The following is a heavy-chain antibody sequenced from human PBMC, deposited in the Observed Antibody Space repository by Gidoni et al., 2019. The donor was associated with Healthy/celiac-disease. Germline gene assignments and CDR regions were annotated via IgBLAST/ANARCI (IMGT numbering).Heavy chain of an antibody. CDR3: ASSSRGTRPVYGMDV. CDR2: ISYDGSNK. Sequence: QVQLVESGGGVVQPGRSLRLSCAASGFTFSSYAMHWVRQAPGKGLEWVAVISYDGSNKYYADSVKGRFTISRDNSKNTLYLQMNSLRAEDTAVYYCASSSRGTRPVYGMDVWGQGTTVTVSS. CDR1: GFTFSSYA. V-gene: IGHV3-30*01. J-gene: IGHJ6*02. D-gene: IGHD1-26*01.